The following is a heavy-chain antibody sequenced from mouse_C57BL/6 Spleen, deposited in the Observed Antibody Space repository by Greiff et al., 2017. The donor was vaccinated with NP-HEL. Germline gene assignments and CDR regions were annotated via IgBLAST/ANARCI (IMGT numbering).Heavy chain of an antibody. D-gene: IGHD1-1*01. CDR2: IWSGGST. CDR3: ARNLEYYGSSLYYAMDY. J-gene: IGHJ4*01. Sequence: VQLVESGPGLVQPSQSLSITCTVSGFSLTSYGVHWVRQSPGKGLEWLGVIWSGGSTDYNAAFISRLSISKDNSKSQVFFKMNSLQADDTAIYYCARNLEYYGSSLYYAMDYWGQGTSVTVSS. V-gene: IGHV2-2*01. CDR1: GFSLTSYG.